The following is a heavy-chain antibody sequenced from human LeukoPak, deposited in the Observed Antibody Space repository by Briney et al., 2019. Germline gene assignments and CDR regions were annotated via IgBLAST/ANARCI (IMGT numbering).Heavy chain of an antibody. Sequence: PGGSLRLSCAASGFTFSNSALSWVRQAPGKGLEWVSAISSGSGNIHYADSVKGRFTISRDNSKNTLYLQMNSLRAEDTAIYYCAKKVGTTCGAFDIWGQGTMVTVSS. V-gene: IGHV3-23*01. D-gene: IGHD1-26*01. J-gene: IGHJ3*02. CDR1: GFTFSNSA. CDR3: AKKVGTTCGAFDI. CDR2: ISSGSGNI.